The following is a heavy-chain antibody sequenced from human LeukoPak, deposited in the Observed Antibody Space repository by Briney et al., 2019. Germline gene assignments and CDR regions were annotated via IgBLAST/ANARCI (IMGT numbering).Heavy chain of an antibody. CDR2: IDGDGSST. CDR1: GFTFSSYW. V-gene: IGHV3-74*01. Sequence: AGGSLRLSCAASGFTFSSYWMHWVRQAPGKWLVWVSRIDGDGSSTNYADSVKGRFTISRDNARNTLYLQMNSLRAEDTAVYYCARSIVGACFDCWGQGTLVTVSS. J-gene: IGHJ4*02. D-gene: IGHD1-26*01. CDR3: ARSIVGACFDC.